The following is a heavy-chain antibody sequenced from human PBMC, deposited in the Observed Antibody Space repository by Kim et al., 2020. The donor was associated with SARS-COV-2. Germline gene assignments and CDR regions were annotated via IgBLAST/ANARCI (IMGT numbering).Heavy chain of an antibody. J-gene: IGHJ4*02. CDR1: GFTFSDNA. Sequence: GGSLRLSCAASGFTFSDNAMNWVRQAPGKGLEWVSGIGGDGKVYYADSVRGRFTISRDISKNTLFLQMSSLRAEDTALYYCAKDLWGFSGNDYWGQGTLVTVSS. V-gene: IGHV3-23*01. D-gene: IGHD3-16*01. CDR3: AKDLWGFSGNDY. CDR2: IGGDGKV.